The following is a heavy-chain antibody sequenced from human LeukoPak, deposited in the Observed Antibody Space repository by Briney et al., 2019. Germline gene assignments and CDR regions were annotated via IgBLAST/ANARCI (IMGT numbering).Heavy chain of an antibody. D-gene: IGHD1-26*01. J-gene: IGHJ3*02. Sequence: SETLSLTCTVSGGSISSYYWSWIRQPPEKGLEWIGYIYYRGSTNYNPSLKSRVTMSVDTSKKQFSLNLNSVTAADTAVYYCARDYTGSHLEGTDAFDIWGQGTMVTVSS. V-gene: IGHV4-59*01. CDR1: GGSISSYY. CDR2: IYYRGST. CDR3: ARDYTGSHLEGTDAFDI.